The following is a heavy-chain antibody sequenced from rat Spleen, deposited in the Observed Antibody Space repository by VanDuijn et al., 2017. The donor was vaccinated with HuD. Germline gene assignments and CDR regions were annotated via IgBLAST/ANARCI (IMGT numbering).Heavy chain of an antibody. J-gene: IGHJ3*01. CDR3: ARHGSYYPWFAY. CDR1: GFTLSNYG. V-gene: IGHV5-19*01. Sequence: EVQLVESGGGLVQPGRPLKLSCAASGFTLSNYGMHWIRQAPTKGLEWVASISPSGGITDYRDSVKGRFAISRDTAKSTLYLQMDSLGSEDTATYYCARHGSYYPWFAYWGQGTLVTVSS. D-gene: IGHD1-12*02. CDR2: ISPSGGIT.